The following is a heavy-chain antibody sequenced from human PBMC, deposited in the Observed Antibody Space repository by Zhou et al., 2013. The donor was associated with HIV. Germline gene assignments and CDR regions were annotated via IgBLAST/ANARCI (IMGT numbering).Heavy chain of an antibody. V-gene: IGHV1-69*05. J-gene: IGHJ6*01. D-gene: IGHD3-16*01. CDR2: IIPIFGTS. CDR3: AREKLPDVMSEHFYYGVDV. CDR1: GGTFRSHG. Sequence: QVRLVQSGAEVKKPGSSVKVSCKASGGTFRSHGISWVRQAPGQGLEWMGGIIPIFGTSDYAQKFQGRVTLSTDESTSTAYMELRSLKSEDTAIYYCAREKLPDVMSEHFYYGVDVWGQGTTVIVSA.